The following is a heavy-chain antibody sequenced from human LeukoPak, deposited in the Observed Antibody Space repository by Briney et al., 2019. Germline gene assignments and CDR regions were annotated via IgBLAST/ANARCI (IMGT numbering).Heavy chain of an antibody. J-gene: IGHJ4*02. D-gene: IGHD2-2*01. CDR2: INHSGTS. CDR1: GGSFSDYY. Sequence: PSETLSLTCAVYGGSFSDYYWSWVRQSPGKGLEWIGEINHSGTSNYNPSLKSRLTISVDTPKNQFSLSLSSLTAADTAVYYCAKSSAPAAPFDSWGQGTLVTVSS. CDR3: AKSSAPAAPFDS. V-gene: IGHV4-34*01.